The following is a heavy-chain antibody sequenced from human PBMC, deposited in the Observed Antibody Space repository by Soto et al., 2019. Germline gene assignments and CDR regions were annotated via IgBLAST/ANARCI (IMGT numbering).Heavy chain of an antibody. CDR1: GGSFSSYA. J-gene: IGHJ4*02. Sequence: SVKVSCKASGGSFSSYAISWVRQAPGQGLEWMGGIIPIFGTANYAQKFQGRVTITADESTSTAYMELSSLRSDDTAVYYCATPTPLRGAMITNINFDFWGQGTPVTVSS. D-gene: IGHD3-10*01. V-gene: IGHV1-69*13. CDR3: ATPTPLRGAMITNINFDF. CDR2: IIPIFGTA.